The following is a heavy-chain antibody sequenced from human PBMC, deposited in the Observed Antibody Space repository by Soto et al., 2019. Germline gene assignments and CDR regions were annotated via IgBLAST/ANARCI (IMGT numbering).Heavy chain of an antibody. J-gene: IGHJ6*02. CDR2: VNHSGRT. V-gene: IGHV4-34*01. Sequence: QVQLQQWCAGLLKPSETLSLTCAVYGGSFSGYYWSWIRQPPGKGLEWIGEVNHSGRTNYNPSLKSRVTRSVDTSKNQFSLKLSSVTAADTAVYYCARGYDSLTGYYLTPYYYYYGMDVWGQGTTGTGSS. CDR1: GGSFSGYY. CDR3: ARGYDSLTGYYLTPYYYYYGMDV. D-gene: IGHD3-9*01.